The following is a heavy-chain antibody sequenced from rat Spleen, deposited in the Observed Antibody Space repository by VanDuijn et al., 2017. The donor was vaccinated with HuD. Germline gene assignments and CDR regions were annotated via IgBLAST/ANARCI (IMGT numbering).Heavy chain of an antibody. CDR2: INSAGTT. Sequence: VQLQESGPGLVNPSQSLSLTCPFTGNSITIIYSWNWIRRFPGNKLEWMGYINSAGTTNYNPSLKSRISITRDTSKNQFFLQVNSVTTEDTATYYCASLYSSYSLYYFDYWGQGVMVTVSS. CDR1: GNSITIIYS. CDR3: ASLYSSYSLYYFDY. D-gene: IGHD1-2*01. V-gene: IGHV3-3*01. J-gene: IGHJ2*01.